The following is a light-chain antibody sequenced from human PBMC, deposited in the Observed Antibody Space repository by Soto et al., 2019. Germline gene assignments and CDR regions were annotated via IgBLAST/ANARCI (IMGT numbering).Light chain of an antibody. J-gene: IGKJ3*01. CDR3: QQRSNWPPKFA. CDR2: DAS. Sequence: EIVLTQSPATLSLSPGERATLSCRASQSVSSYLAWYQQKPGQAPRLLIYDASNRATGIPARFSGSGSGTDFPLTISILEPEDFAVYYCQQRSNWPPKFAFGPGTKVDIK. CDR1: QSVSSY. V-gene: IGKV3-11*01.